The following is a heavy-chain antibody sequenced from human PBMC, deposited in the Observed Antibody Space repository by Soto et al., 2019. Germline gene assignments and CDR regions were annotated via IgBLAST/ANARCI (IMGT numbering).Heavy chain of an antibody. D-gene: IGHD6-13*01. CDR3: ARRYSSSWYWFDT. Sequence: SETLSLTCAVSSDSINSNYWWSWFSQPPGKGLEWIGEIYHSGSTNYKPPLRSRATISIDKSKHQLSLKMYSATAADTAVYYCARRYSSSWYWFDTWGQGTLVTVSS. CDR1: SDSINSNYW. CDR2: IYHSGST. J-gene: IGHJ5*02. V-gene: IGHV4-4*02.